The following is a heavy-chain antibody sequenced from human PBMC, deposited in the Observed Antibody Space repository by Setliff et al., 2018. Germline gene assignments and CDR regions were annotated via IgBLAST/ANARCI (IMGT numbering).Heavy chain of an antibody. V-gene: IGHV1-2*02. CDR1: GYTFTGYY. D-gene: IGHD6-13*01. CDR3: ARVPRNSRDSYYGMDV. J-gene: IGHJ6*02. CDR2: INPNSGGT. Sequence: GASVKVSCKASGYTFTGYYMHWVRQAPGQGLEWMGWINPNSGGTNYAQTFQGRVTMTRDTSISTAYMELSRLRSDDTAVYYCARVPRNSRDSYYGMDVWGQGTTVTVSS.